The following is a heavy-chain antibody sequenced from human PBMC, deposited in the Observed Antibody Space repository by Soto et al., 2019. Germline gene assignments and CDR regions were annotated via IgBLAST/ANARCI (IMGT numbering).Heavy chain of an antibody. Sequence: QVQLQESGPGLVKPSETLSLTCTVSGGSICSYYWSWIRQPPGKGLEWIGYIYYSGSTNYNPSLKSRVTISVDTSKNQFSLKLSSVTAADTAVYYCARVGTGGYHDTRWFDPWGQGTLVTVSS. CDR3: ARVGTGGYHDTRWFDP. CDR1: GGSICSYY. D-gene: IGHD5-12*01. V-gene: IGHV4-59*01. CDR2: IYYSGST. J-gene: IGHJ5*02.